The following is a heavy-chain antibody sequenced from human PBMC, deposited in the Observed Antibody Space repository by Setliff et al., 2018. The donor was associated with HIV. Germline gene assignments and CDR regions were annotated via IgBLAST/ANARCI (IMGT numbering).Heavy chain of an antibody. CDR2: FYTSGTT. D-gene: IGHD2-15*01. V-gene: IGHV4-61*09. CDR3: ARRPIKGYGPFDS. CDR1: GGSLSSGSHY. Sequence: SETLSLTCSVSGGSLSSGSHYCTWLRQAAGKGLEWIGHFYTSGTTNYNPSLESRVTISVDTSKNQFSLKLSSVTAADAAVYYCARRPIKGYGPFDSWGPGTLVTVPQ. J-gene: IGHJ4*02.